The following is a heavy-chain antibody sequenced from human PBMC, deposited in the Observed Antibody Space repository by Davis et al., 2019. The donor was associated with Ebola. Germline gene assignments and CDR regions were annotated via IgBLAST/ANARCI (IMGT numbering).Heavy chain of an antibody. D-gene: IGHD3-22*01. Sequence: PGGSLRLSCAASGFTFSSYSMNWVRQAPGKGLEWVSSISSSSSYISYADSVQGRFTISRDNAKNSLYLQMNSLRAEDTAVYYCARESYYYDSSGYQTYYFDYWGQGTLVTVSS. CDR3: ARESYYYDSSGYQTYYFDY. J-gene: IGHJ4*02. V-gene: IGHV3-21*01. CDR2: ISSSSSYI. CDR1: GFTFSSYS.